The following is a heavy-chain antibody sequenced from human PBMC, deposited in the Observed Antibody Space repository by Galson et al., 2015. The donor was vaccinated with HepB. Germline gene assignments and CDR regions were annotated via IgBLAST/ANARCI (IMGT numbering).Heavy chain of an antibody. CDR2: INHSGST. J-gene: IGHJ4*02. V-gene: IGHV4-34*01. CDR1: GGSFSGYY. D-gene: IGHD6-6*01. Sequence: ETLSLTCAVYGGSFSGYYWSWIRQPPGKGLEWIGEINHSGSTNYNPSLKSRVTISVDTSKNQFSLKLGSVTAADTAVYYCARARAARKRGLDYWGQGTLVTVSS. CDR3: ARARAARKRGLDY.